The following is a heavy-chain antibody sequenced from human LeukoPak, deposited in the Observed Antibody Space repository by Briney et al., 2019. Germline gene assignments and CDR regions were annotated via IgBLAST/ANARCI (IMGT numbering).Heavy chain of an antibody. Sequence: ASVKVSFKASGSTFTGHYMHWVRQAPGQGLEWMGHINPNNGGTIYAQKFQGRVTMTRDTSINTAYMEVSGLRSDGTSVYYCARSLLSNDAFDIWGQGTMVTVSS. D-gene: IGHD2-2*01. CDR2: INPNNGGT. V-gene: IGHV1-2*06. CDR1: GSTFTGHY. CDR3: ARSLLSNDAFDI. J-gene: IGHJ3*02.